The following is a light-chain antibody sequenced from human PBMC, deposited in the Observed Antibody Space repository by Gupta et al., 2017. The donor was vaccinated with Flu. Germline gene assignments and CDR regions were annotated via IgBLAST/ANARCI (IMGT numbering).Light chain of an antibody. Sequence: PSSLSASVGERVTITCQASQDISDHLDWHQQKPGKAPKFLIYDASNLKKGVPSRFSGRGSGTNCTFTISSLQAEDFATYYCQHYDKLLFTFGHGTRVDIK. V-gene: IGKV1-33*01. CDR1: QDISDH. CDR2: DAS. CDR3: QHYDKLLFT. J-gene: IGKJ3*01.